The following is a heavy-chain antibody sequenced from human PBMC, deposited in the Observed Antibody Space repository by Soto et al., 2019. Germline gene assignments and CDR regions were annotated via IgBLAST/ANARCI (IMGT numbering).Heavy chain of an antibody. Sequence: QVQLVQSGAEMKQPGASVKLSCQASGYIFIHCFMHWVRQAPGQGLEWMGGINPSSGTTTYAQKFQGRGTVTRDTSTSTVYMELSSLGSGDTAMYDCARSLGETTSLFDYWGQGSLVTVSA. D-gene: IGHD1-26*01. V-gene: IGHV1-46*01. CDR3: ARSLGETTSLFDY. J-gene: IGHJ4*02. CDR2: INPSSGTT. CDR1: GYIFIHCF.